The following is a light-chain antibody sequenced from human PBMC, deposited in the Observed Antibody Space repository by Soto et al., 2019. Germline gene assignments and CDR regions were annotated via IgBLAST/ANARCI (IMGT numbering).Light chain of an antibody. CDR1: SSDVGGYNY. J-gene: IGLJ1*01. CDR3: SSYAGSSNV. Sequence: QSVLTQPPSASGSPGQSVAISCTGISSDVGGYNYVSWYQQHPGKAPKLMIYEVNKRPSGVPDRFSGSKSGNTASLTVSGLQDEDEADYYCSSYAGSSNVFGTGTKVTVL. V-gene: IGLV2-8*01. CDR2: EVN.